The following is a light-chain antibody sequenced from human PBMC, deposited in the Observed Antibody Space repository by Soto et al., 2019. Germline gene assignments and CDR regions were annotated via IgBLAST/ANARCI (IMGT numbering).Light chain of an antibody. J-gene: IGKJ4*01. Sequence: EIVLTQSPGTLSLSPGERVTLSCRASQSVSSSYLAWYQQKPGQAPRLLIYDASSRATGIPDRFSGSGSGTDFTLTISRLEPEDFAVYYCQQYAGSPPLTFGGGTKVEIK. CDR2: DAS. CDR3: QQYAGSPPLT. CDR1: QSVSSSY. V-gene: IGKV3-20*01.